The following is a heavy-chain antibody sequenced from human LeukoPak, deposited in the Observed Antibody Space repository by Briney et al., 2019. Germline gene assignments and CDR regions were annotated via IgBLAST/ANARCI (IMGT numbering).Heavy chain of an antibody. CDR1: GGSISSGGYY. CDR2: IYHSGST. Sequence: KPSQTLSLTCTVSGGSISSGGYYWSWIRQPPGKGLEWIGYIYHSGSTYYNPSLKSRVTISVDRSKNQFSLKLSSVTAADTAVYYCARSPGGRIAAAGTFDPWGQGTLVTVSS. V-gene: IGHV4-30-2*01. J-gene: IGHJ5*02. D-gene: IGHD6-13*01. CDR3: ARSPGGRIAAAGTFDP.